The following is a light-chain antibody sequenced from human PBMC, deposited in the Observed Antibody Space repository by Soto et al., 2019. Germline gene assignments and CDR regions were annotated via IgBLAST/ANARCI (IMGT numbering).Light chain of an antibody. V-gene: IGKV3-20*01. CDR2: GAS. CDR1: QSVSSSY. CDR3: QQYGNSRT. J-gene: IGKJ1*01. Sequence: ENVLTQSPGTLSLSPGERATLSCRASQSVSSSYLAWYQQKPGQAPRLLMYGASSRATGIPVRFSGSGSGTDFTPTISRLEPEDFAVYYCQQYGNSRTFGQGTKVDIK.